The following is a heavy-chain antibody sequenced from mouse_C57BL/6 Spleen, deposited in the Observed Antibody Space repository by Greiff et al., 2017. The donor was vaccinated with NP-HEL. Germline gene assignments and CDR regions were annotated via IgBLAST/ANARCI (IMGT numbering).Heavy chain of an antibody. CDR2: IDPSDSET. Sequence: VQLQQSGAELVRPGSSVKLSCKASGYTFTSYWMHWVKQRPIQGLEWIGNIDPSDSETHYNQKFKDKATLTVDKSSSTAYMQLSSLTSEDSAVYYCAIHWYYAMDYWGQGTSVTVSS. J-gene: IGHJ4*01. CDR1: GYTFTSYW. V-gene: IGHV1-52*01. CDR3: AIHWYYAMDY. D-gene: IGHD4-1*01.